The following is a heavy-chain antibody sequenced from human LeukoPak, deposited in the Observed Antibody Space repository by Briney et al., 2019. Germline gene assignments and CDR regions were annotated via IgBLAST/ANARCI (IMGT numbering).Heavy chain of an antibody. V-gene: IGHV3-30*18. CDR1: GFTFRSYG. CDR3: AKDVYGDLDY. J-gene: IGHJ4*02. Sequence: GGSLRLSCAASGFTFRSYGMHWVRQAPGKGLEWVAVISNDGGNKYYADSVKGRFTISRDNSKNTLYLQMNSLRAEDTAVYYCAKDVYGDLDYWGQGTLVTVSS. D-gene: IGHD4-17*01. CDR2: ISNDGGNK.